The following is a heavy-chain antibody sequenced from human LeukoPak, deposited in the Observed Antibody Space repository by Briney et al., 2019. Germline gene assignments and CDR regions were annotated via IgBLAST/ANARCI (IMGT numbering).Heavy chain of an antibody. D-gene: IGHD1-26*01. CDR2: ITSTGATS. V-gene: IGHV3-23*01. CDR3: AKQDGRGTYQYYFYY. J-gene: IGHJ4*02. CDR1: GFTFSDYG. Sequence: GGSLRLSCAASGFTFSDYGMSWVRQAPGKGLEWVSTITSTGATSYYADSVKGRFTISRDNSEGRLHLQMNSLRAEDTAIFYCAKQDGRGTYQYYFYYWGRGTLVTVSS.